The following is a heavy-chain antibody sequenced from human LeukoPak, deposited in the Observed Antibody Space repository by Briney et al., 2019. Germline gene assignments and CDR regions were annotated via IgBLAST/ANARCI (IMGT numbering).Heavy chain of an antibody. V-gene: IGHV3-53*01. D-gene: IGHD2-2*01. J-gene: IGHJ4*02. CDR2: IYSGGST. Sequence: GGSLRLSCAASGFTVSSNYMSWVRQAPGKGLEWVSVIYSGGSTYYADSVKGRFTISRDNSKNTLYLKMNSLRAEDTAVYYCARVYCSSTSCPLDYWGQGTLVTVSS. CDR3: ARVYCSSTSCPLDY. CDR1: GFTVSSNY.